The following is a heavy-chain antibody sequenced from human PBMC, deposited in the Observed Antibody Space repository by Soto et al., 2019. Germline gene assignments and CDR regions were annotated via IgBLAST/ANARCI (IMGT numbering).Heavy chain of an antibody. Sequence: SETLSLTCTVSGGSMSSGDYYWSWIRQPPGKGLEWIGYVSYSGSTYYNPSLKSRLATSLDTSKNQFSLCLSAVTAADTAVYYCARIGTIFGVVTNNWFDPWGQGTLVTVSS. V-gene: IGHV4-30-4*01. CDR2: VSYSGST. J-gene: IGHJ5*02. CDR1: GGSMSSGDYY. D-gene: IGHD3-3*01. CDR3: ARIGTIFGVVTNNWFDP.